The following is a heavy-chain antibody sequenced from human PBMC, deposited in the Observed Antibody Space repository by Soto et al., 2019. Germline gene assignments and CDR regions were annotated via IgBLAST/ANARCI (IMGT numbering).Heavy chain of an antibody. CDR2: INHSGST. V-gene: IGHV4-34*01. J-gene: IGHJ6*02. Sequence: SETLSLTCAVYGGSFSGYYWTWIRQPPGKGLEWIGEINHSGSTNYNPSLKSRVTMSLDTSKNQFSLKLSSVTAADTAVYYCARDSRDYYGMDVWGQGTTVTVSS. CDR3: ARDSRDYYGMDV. D-gene: IGHD2-15*01. CDR1: GGSFSGYY.